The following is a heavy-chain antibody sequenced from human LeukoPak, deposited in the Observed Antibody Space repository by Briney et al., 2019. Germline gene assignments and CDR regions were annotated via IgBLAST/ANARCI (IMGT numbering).Heavy chain of an antibody. CDR1: GYSFTSYW. V-gene: IGHV5-51*01. CDR2: IYPGDSDT. J-gene: IGHJ5*02. D-gene: IGHD3-3*01. CDR3: ARSYYDFWSGYLNWFDP. Sequence: GESLKISCKGSGYSFTSYWIDWVRQMPGKGLEWMGIIYPGDSDTRYSPSFQGQVTISADKSISTAYLQWSSLKASDTAMYYCARSYYDFWSGYLNWFDPWGQGTLVTVSS.